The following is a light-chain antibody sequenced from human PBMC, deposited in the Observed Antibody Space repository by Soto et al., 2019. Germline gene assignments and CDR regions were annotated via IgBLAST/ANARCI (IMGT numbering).Light chain of an antibody. CDR3: QQYNNWPPLT. J-gene: IGKJ4*01. V-gene: IGKV3D-15*01. Sequence: EIVMTQSPATLSVSPGERATLSCRASQSLSSNLAWYQQKPGQAPRLLIYGASTRATGIPARFSGSGSGTEFTLTISSLQSEDFVVYYCQQYNNWPPLTFGGGTKVEIK. CDR2: GAS. CDR1: QSLSSN.